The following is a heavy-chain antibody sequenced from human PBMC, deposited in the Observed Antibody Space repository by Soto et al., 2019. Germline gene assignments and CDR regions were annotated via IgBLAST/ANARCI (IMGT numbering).Heavy chain of an antibody. CDR1: GGSISSYY. Sequence: PSETLSLTCTVSGGSISSYYWSWIRQPPGKGLEWIGYIYYSGSTNYNPSLKSRVTISVDTSKNQFSLKLSSVTAADTAVYYCARGSSAVVPAYYYYMDVWGKGTTVTVFS. J-gene: IGHJ6*03. V-gene: IGHV4-59*01. D-gene: IGHD2-2*01. CDR2: IYYSGST. CDR3: ARGSSAVVPAYYYYMDV.